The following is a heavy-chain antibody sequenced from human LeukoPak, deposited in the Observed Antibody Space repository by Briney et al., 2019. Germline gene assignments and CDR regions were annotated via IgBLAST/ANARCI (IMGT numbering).Heavy chain of an antibody. CDR1: GGSIGSYY. Sequence: SETLSLTCTVSGGSIGSYYWSWIRQPPGKGQEWIGYIYYSGSTNCNPSLKSRVTISVDTSKNQFSLKLSSVTAADTAVYYCARNLYDSSGSMGIYTFDYWGQGTLVIVSS. CDR2: IYYSGST. J-gene: IGHJ4*02. V-gene: IGHV4-59*01. CDR3: ARNLYDSSGSMGIYTFDY. D-gene: IGHD3-22*01.